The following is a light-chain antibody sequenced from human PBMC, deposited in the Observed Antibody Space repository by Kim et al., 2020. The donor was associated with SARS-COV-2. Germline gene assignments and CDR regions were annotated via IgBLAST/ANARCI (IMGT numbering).Light chain of an antibody. CDR2: GKH. CDR3: NSRDSSGNFVV. J-gene: IGLJ2*01. CDR1: ILRSYY. Sequence: ALGQAVGITCQGDILRSYYASWYMQKPGQAPVLVIFGKHNRPSGIPDRFSGSSSGNTASLTITGAQAEDEADYYCNSRDSSGNFVVFGGGTQLTVL. V-gene: IGLV3-19*01.